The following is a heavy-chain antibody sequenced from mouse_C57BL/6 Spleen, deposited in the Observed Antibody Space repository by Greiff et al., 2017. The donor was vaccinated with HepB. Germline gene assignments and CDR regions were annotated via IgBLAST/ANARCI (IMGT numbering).Heavy chain of an antibody. CDR1: GYTFTSYW. J-gene: IGHJ4*01. Sequence: QVQLKQSGAELAKPGASVKLSCKASGYTFTSYWMHWVKQRPGQGLEWIGYINPSSGYTKYNQKFKDKATLTADKSYSTAYMQLSSLTYEDSAVYYCARSHYYGSSYPYYAMDYWGQGTSVTVSS. D-gene: IGHD1-1*01. CDR2: INPSSGYT. CDR3: ARSHYYGSSYPYYAMDY. V-gene: IGHV1-7*01.